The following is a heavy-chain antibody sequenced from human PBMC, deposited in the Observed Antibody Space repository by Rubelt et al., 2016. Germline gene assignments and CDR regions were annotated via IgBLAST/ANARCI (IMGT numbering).Heavy chain of an antibody. J-gene: IGHJ2*01. V-gene: IGHV1-18*01. CDR2: ISAYNGNT. D-gene: IGHD6-6*01. CDR3: ARDRIRIAARQGWYFDL. CDR1: GYTFTSYG. Sequence: QVQLVQSGAEVKKPGASVKVSCKASGYTFTSYGISWVRQAPGQGLEWRGWISAYNGNTNYAQKLQGRVTLTTDTSTRTAYMELRSLRSDDTAVYYCARDRIRIAARQGWYFDLWGRGTLVTVSS.